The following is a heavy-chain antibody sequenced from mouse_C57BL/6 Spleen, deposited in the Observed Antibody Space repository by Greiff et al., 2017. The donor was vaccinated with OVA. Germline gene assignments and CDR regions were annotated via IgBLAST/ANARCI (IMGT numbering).Heavy chain of an antibody. CDR2: ISSGGSYT. D-gene: IGHD1-1*01. CDR1: GFTFSSYG. J-gene: IGHJ1*03. CDR3: ARQNYGSYFDV. Sequence: EVKVVESGGDLVKPGGSLKLSCAASGFTFSSYGMSWVRQTPDKRLEWVATISSGGSYTYYPDSVKGRFTISRDNAKNTLYLQMSSLKSEDTAMYYCARQNYGSYFDVWGTGTTVTVSS. V-gene: IGHV5-6*01.